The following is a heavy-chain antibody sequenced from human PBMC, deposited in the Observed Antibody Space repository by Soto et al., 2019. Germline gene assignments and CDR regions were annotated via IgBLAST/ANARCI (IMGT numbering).Heavy chain of an antibody. Sequence: QVQLQQWGAGLLKPSETLSLTCAVYGGSFSGYYWSWIRQPPGKGLEWIGEINHSGSTNYNPSLKRRVTISVDTSKNQFSLKLSSVTAADTAVYYCARGWGAATTPFYYYFDYWGQGTLVTVSS. V-gene: IGHV4-34*01. CDR1: GGSFSGYY. CDR3: ARGWGAATTPFYYYFDY. CDR2: INHSGST. D-gene: IGHD5-12*01. J-gene: IGHJ4*02.